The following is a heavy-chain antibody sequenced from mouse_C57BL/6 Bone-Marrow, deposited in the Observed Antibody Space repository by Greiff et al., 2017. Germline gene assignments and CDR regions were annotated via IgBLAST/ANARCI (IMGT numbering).Heavy chain of an antibody. CDR2: IHPNSGST. Sequence: VQLQQPGAELVKPGASVKLSCKASGYTFTSYWMHWVKQRPGQGLEWIGMIHPNSGSTNYNEKFKSKATLTVDKSSSTAYMQLSSLTSDDSAVYYVARFAYPWYFDVWGTGTTVTVSS. V-gene: IGHV1-64*01. CDR3: ARFAYPWYFDV. CDR1: GYTFTSYW. J-gene: IGHJ1*03.